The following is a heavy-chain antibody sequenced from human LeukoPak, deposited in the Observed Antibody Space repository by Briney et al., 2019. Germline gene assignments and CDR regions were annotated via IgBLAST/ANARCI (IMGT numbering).Heavy chain of an antibody. CDR3: TTELDIRPNHY. CDR1: GFTVSSNY. V-gene: IGHV3-15*01. J-gene: IGHJ4*02. CDR2: IKRKSDGGTT. Sequence: PGGSLRLSCAASGFTVSSNYMSWVRQVPEKGLEWVGRIKRKSDGGTTDYAAPVKGRFTISRDDSKNTLYLQMNSLKSEDTAVYYCTTELDIRPNHYWGQGTLVTVSS. D-gene: IGHD3-22*01.